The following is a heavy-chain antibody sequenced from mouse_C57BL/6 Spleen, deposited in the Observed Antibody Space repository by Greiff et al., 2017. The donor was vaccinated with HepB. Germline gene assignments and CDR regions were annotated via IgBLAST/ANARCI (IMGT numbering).Heavy chain of an antibody. CDR2: IDPSDSYT. D-gene: IGHD1-1*01. CDR1: GYTFTSYW. V-gene: IGHV1-50*01. J-gene: IGHJ3*01. Sequence: QVQLQQPGAELVKPGASVKLSCKASGYTFTSYWMQWVKQRPGQGLEWIGEIDPSDSYTNYNQKFKGKATLTVDTSSSTAYMQLSSLTSEDSAVYYCARESYYGSRGGFAYGGQGTLVTVSA. CDR3: ARESYYGSRGGFAY.